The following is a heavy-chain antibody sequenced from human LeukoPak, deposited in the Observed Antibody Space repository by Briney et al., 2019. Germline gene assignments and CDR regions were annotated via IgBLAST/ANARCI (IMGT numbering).Heavy chain of an antibody. CDR2: IYYSGST. CDR1: GGSISSGGYY. J-gene: IGHJ3*02. D-gene: IGHD1-26*01. Sequence: KPSETLSLTCTVSGGSISSGGYYWSWIRQHPGKGLEWIGYIYYSGSTYYNPSLKSRVTISVDTSKNQFSLKLSSVTAADTAVYYCARGVVGATMMWPDAFDIWGQGTMVTVSS. CDR3: ARGVVGATMMWPDAFDI. V-gene: IGHV4-31*03.